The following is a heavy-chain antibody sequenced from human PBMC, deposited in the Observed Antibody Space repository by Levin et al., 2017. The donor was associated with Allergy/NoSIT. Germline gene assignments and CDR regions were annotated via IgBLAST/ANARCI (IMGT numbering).Heavy chain of an antibody. CDR2: IYYSGST. Sequence: SQTLSLTCTVSGGSISSYYWSWIRQPPGKGLEWIGYIYYSGSTNYNPSLKSRVTISVDTSKNQFSLKLSSVTAADTAVYYCARAPGSSSWFDYWGQGTLVTVSS. CDR3: ARAPGSSSWFDY. CDR1: GGSISSYY. J-gene: IGHJ4*02. V-gene: IGHV4-59*01. D-gene: IGHD6-13*01.